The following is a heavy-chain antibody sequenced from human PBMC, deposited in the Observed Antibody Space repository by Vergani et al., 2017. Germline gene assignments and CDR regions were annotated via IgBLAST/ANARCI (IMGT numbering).Heavy chain of an antibody. CDR1: GYSFTSYW. J-gene: IGHJ4*02. CDR2: IDPSDSYT. V-gene: IGHV5-10-1*03. Sequence: EVQLVQSGAEVKTPGESLRISCKGSGYSFTSYWISWVRQMPGKGLEWMGRIDPSDSYTNYSPSFQGHVTISADKSISTAYLQWSSLKASDTAMYYCARRARDSSGWLNPSFDYWGQGTLVTVSS. CDR3: ARRARDSSGWLNPSFDY. D-gene: IGHD6-19*01.